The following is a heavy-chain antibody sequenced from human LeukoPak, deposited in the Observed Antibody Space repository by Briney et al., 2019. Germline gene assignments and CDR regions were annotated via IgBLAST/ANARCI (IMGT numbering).Heavy chain of an antibody. CDR2: IYYSGST. Sequence: SETLSLTCTVSGGSISSSSYYWGWIRQPPGKGLEWIGSIYYSGSTYYNPSLKSRVTISVDTSKNQFSLKLSSVTAADTAVYYCARGWYYDYVWGSYRPFDYWGQGTLVTVSS. J-gene: IGHJ4*02. D-gene: IGHD3-16*02. V-gene: IGHV4-39*07. CDR3: ARGWYYDYVWGSYRPFDY. CDR1: GGSISSSSYY.